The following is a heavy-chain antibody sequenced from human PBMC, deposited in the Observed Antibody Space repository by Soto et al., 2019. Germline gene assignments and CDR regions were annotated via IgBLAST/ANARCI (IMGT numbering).Heavy chain of an antibody. CDR2: IYYSGST. Sequence: QVQLQESGPGLVKPSQTLSLTCTVSGGSISSGAYYWSWIRQPPGKGLEWIGYIYYSGSTYYNPSLKSRVTISVDTSKNQFSLKLSSVTAADTAVYYCARAFMGYCSGGSCHEFDYWGQGTLVTVSS. J-gene: IGHJ4*02. D-gene: IGHD2-15*01. CDR1: GGSISSGAYY. CDR3: ARAFMGYCSGGSCHEFDY. V-gene: IGHV4-30-4*01.